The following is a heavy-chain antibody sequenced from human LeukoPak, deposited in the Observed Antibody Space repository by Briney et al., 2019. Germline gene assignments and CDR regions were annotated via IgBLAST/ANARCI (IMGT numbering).Heavy chain of an antibody. CDR2: INQDGSED. CDR1: GFSFSDFW. V-gene: IGHV3-7*01. CDR3: TKGRSNHY. J-gene: IGHJ4*02. Sequence: GGSLRLSCAASGFSFSDFWMGWVRQAPGKGLEWVANINQDGSEDYYVDSVKGRFTISRDNAKKSLYLQMNSLRAEDTAVYYCTKGRSNHYWGQGTLVTVST. D-gene: IGHD3-10*01.